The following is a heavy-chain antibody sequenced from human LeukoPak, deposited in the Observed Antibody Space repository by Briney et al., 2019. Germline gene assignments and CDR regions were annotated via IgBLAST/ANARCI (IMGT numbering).Heavy chain of an antibody. J-gene: IGHJ5*02. CDR3: ARASRATGDRWLDP. D-gene: IGHD1-1*01. CDR2: IYSGDNT. V-gene: IGHV3-53*01. Sequence: GGSLRLSCAASGFTVNGNYMSWVRQAPGKGLEWVSLIYSGDNTNYADSVKGRFTISRDNSKNTVSLQMSSLRVEDTAVYYCARASRATGDRWLDPWGQGTLVTVSS. CDR1: GFTVNGNY.